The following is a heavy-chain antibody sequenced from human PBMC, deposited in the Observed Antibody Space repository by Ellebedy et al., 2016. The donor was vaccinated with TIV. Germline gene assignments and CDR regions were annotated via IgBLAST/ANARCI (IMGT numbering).Heavy chain of an antibody. Sequence: MPSETLSLTCAVSGVSIAGYSYYWDWIRQPPGMGLEWIATTYYSGSGNTYYNPSLKSRVAISLATSMNQLSLKLTSVTAADTAIYYCARGKEMATTRHAVDYWGQGTLVTVSS. J-gene: IGHJ4*02. V-gene: IGHV4-39*07. CDR3: ARGKEMATTRHAVDY. CDR2: TYYSGSGNT. CDR1: GVSIAGYSYY. D-gene: IGHD5-24*01.